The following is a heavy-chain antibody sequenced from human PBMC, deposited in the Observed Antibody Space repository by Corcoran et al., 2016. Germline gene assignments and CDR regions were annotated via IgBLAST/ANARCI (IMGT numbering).Heavy chain of an antibody. CDR3: ARIIAAADTYYYYGMDV. V-gene: IGHV1-46*01. J-gene: IGHJ6*02. CDR2: INPSGGST. Sequence: QVQLVQSGAEVKKPGASVKVSCKASGYTFTSYYMHWVRQAPGQGLEWMGIINPSGGSTSYAQKFQGRVTMTRDTSTSTVYMELSSLRSEDTAVYYCARIIAAADTYYYYGMDVWGQGTTVTVSS. D-gene: IGHD6-13*01. CDR1: GYTFTSYY.